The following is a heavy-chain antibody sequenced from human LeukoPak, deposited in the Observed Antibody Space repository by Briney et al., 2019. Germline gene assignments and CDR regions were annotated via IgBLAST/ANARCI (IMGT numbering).Heavy chain of an antibody. CDR2: SYYSGST. Sequence: SKTLSLTCTVSGGSISSYYWSWMRQPPAKGLEWIGYSYYSGSTNYNPYLKSRVTISVDTSKRQISLKLSSVTAADTAVYYCARVGDSSSWYYGMDVWGQGTTVTVSS. D-gene: IGHD6-13*01. V-gene: IGHV4-59*01. J-gene: IGHJ6*02. CDR1: GGSISSYY. CDR3: ARVGDSSSWYYGMDV.